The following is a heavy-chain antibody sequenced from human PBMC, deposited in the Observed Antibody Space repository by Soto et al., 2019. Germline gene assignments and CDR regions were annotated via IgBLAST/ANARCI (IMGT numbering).Heavy chain of an antibody. CDR2: MNPNSGNT. CDR3: ARGFSSGWQFIKNWFDP. V-gene: IGHV1-8*01. CDR1: GYTFTSYD. J-gene: IGHJ5*02. Sequence: GASVKVSCKASGYTFTSYDINWVRQATGQGLEWMGWMNPNSGNTGYAQKFQGRVTMTRNTSISTAYMELSSLRSEDTAVYYCARGFSSGWQFIKNWFDPWGQGTLVTVSS. D-gene: IGHD6-19*01.